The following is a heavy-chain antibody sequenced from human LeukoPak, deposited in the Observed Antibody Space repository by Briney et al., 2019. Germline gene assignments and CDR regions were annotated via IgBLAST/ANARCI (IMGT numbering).Heavy chain of an antibody. Sequence: SETLSLTCAVYGGSFSGYYWSWIRQPPGKGLEWIGGINHSGSTNYNPSLKSRVTISVDTSKNQFSLKLSSVTAADTAVYYCARRRWYYYFDYWGQGTLVTVSS. CDR1: GGSFSGYY. J-gene: IGHJ4*02. CDR3: ARRRWYYYFDY. CDR2: INHSGST. V-gene: IGHV4-34*01. D-gene: IGHD6-13*01.